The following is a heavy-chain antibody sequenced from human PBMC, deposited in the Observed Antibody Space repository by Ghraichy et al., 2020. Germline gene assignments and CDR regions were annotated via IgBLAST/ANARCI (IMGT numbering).Heavy chain of an antibody. V-gene: IGHV3-23*01. Sequence: GGSLRLSCAASGFTFSSYAMSWVRQAPGKGLEWVSAISGSGGSTYYADSVKGRFTISRDNSKNTLYLQMNSLRAEDTAVYYCAKDPTIFGVVIRGGDYWGQGTLVTVSS. CDR1: GFTFSSYA. J-gene: IGHJ4*02. D-gene: IGHD3-3*01. CDR3: AKDPTIFGVVIRGGDY. CDR2: ISGSGGST.